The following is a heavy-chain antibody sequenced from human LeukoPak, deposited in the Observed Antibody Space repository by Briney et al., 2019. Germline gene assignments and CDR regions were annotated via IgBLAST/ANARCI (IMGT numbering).Heavy chain of an antibody. J-gene: IGHJ4*02. D-gene: IGHD3-22*01. CDR1: GYTFTSYG. Sequence: ASVKVSCKASGYTFTSYGISWVRQAPGQGLEWMGWISAYNGNTNYAQKLQGRVTMTTDTSTRTAYMELRSLRSDDTAVYYCARDLAEKTQDEYYYDSSGYPTYWGQGTLVTVSS. V-gene: IGHV1-18*01. CDR2: ISAYNGNT. CDR3: ARDLAEKTQDEYYYDSSGYPTY.